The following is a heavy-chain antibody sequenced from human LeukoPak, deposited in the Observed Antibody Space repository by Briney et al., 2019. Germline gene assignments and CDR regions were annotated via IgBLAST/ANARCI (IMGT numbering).Heavy chain of an antibody. CDR2: IYHSGST. J-gene: IGHJ4*02. CDR1: GDSISPYF. Sequence: PSGTLSLTCAVSGDSISPYFWSWIRQPPGKGLEWIGYIYHSGSTNYNPSLKSRVIISVDTSKNQFSLKLSSVTAADAAVYYCARDYRGYGSGAPFDSWGQGLLVAVSS. D-gene: IGHD3-10*01. CDR3: ARDYRGYGSGAPFDS. V-gene: IGHV4-59*01.